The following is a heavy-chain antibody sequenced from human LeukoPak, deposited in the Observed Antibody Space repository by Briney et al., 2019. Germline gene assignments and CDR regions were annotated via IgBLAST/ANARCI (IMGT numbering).Heavy chain of an antibody. D-gene: IGHD2-15*01. J-gene: IGHJ4*01. V-gene: IGHV4-59*08. Sequence: SETLSLTCIVSGASISSYYWTWIRQPPGKGLEWMGNIYYTGSTNYNPSLKSRVTISVDTSKNQFSLKLSSVTAADTAVYYCARHVGXVAXXXXXXFXYW. CDR3: ARHVGXVAXXXXXXFXY. CDR2: IYYTGST. CDR1: GASISSYY.